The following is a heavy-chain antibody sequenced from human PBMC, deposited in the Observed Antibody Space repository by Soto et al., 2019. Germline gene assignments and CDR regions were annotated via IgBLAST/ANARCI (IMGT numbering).Heavy chain of an antibody. V-gene: IGHV1-24*01. CDR1: GYTLTELS. D-gene: IGHD1-7*01. Sequence: GASVKVSCKVSGYTLTELSMHWVRQAPGKGLEWMGGFDPEDGETIYAQKFQGRVTMTEDTSTDTAYMELSSLRSEDTAVYYCATCYTHWNYKPKYYYHYGMEVWGQGTTVTVSS. J-gene: IGHJ6*02. CDR2: FDPEDGET. CDR3: ATCYTHWNYKPKYYYHYGMEV.